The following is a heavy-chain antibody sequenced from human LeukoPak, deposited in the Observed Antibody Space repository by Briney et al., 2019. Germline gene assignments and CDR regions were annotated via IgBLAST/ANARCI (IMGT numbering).Heavy chain of an antibody. CDR2: IYYSGST. CDR3: ARSVEGYCRGGSCYSYSYYMDV. V-gene: IGHV4-59*01. Sequence: PSETLSLTCTVPGGSISSYYWSWIRQPPGKGLEWIGYIYYSGSTNYNPSLKSRVTMSVDTSKNQFSLKLSSVTAADTAVYYFARSVEGYCRGGSCYSYSYYMDVWGKGTTVTVSS. D-gene: IGHD2-15*01. J-gene: IGHJ6*03. CDR1: GGSISSYY.